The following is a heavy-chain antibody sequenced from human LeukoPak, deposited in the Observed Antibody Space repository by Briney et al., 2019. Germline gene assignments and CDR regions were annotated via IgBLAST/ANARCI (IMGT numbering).Heavy chain of an antibody. J-gene: IGHJ4*02. CDR3: ARDRGDTAMAHPFDY. D-gene: IGHD5-18*01. CDR2: VYYTGST. V-gene: IGHV4-59*02. CDR1: GGSVNTYY. Sequence: SETLSLTCSVSGGSVNTYYWSWIRQPPGKGLEWIGYVYYTGSTNYNPSLKSRVTISIDTSKNQFSLKLSSVTAADTAVYYCARDRGDTAMAHPFDYWGQGTLVTVSS.